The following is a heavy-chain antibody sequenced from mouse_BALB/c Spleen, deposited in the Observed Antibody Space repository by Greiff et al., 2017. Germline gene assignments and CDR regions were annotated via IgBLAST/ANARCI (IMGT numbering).Heavy chain of an antibody. CDR2: ISNGGGST. D-gene: IGHD2-4*01. J-gene: IGHJ2*01. V-gene: IGHV5-12-2*01. Sequence: EVKVEESGGGLVQPGGSLKLSCAASGFTFSSYTMSWVRQTPEKRLEWVAYISNGGGSTYYPDTVKGRFTISRDNAKNTLYLQMSSLKSEDTAMYYCARRDYDHFDYWGQGTTLTVSS. CDR1: GFTFSSYT. CDR3: ARRDYDHFDY.